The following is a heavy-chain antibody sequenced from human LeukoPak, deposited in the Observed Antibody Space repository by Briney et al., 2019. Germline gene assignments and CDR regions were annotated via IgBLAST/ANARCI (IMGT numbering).Heavy chain of an antibody. V-gene: IGHV1-18*01. J-gene: IGHJ6*02. Sequence: ASVKVSCKASGYTFTSYGISWVRQAPGQGLEWMGWISAYNGNTNHAQKFQGRVTMTTDTSTSTAYMELRSLRSDDTAVYYCARDRPFMATVTLEYYYGMDVWGQGTTVTVSS. CDR1: GYTFTSYG. D-gene: IGHD4-17*01. CDR2: ISAYNGNT. CDR3: ARDRPFMATVTLEYYYGMDV.